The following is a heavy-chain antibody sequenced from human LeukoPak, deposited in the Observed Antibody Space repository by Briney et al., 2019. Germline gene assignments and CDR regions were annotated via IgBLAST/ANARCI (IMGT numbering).Heavy chain of an antibody. V-gene: IGHV3-21*04. CDR2: ISSSSSYI. J-gene: IGHJ5*02. CDR3: AKDDLLGDYWVDP. CDR1: GFTFSSYS. Sequence: GGSLRLSCAASGFTFSSYSMNWVRQAPGKGLEWVSSISSSSSYIYYADSVKGRFTISRDNSKNTLYLQMNSLRAEDTAVYYCAKDDLLGDYWVDPWGQGTLVTVSS. D-gene: IGHD2-21*02.